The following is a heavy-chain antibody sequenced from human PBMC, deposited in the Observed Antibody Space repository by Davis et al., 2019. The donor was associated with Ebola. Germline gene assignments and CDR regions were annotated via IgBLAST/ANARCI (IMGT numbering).Heavy chain of an antibody. D-gene: IGHD1-26*01. CDR1: GGSFSGFY. V-gene: IGHV4-34*01. CDR3: ARESVLSGYYYYYVMDV. CDR2: INHSGST. J-gene: IGHJ6*04. Sequence: GSLRLSCVVNGGSFSGFYWSWIRQSPGKGLEWIGEINHSGSTTYNPSLRSRVTLSVDKSNKQFSLTLTSVTAADTAVYYCARESVLSGYYYYYVMDVWGKGTAVTVSS.